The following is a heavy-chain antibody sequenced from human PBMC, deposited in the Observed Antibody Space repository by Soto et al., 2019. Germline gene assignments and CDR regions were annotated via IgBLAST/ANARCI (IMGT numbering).Heavy chain of an antibody. V-gene: IGHV2-5*02. Sequence: QITLKESGPTLVKPTQTLTLTCTFSGFSLSSTRVAVGWIRQPPGKALEWLALIYWDDDKRYSPFLKSRLTITKDTSKNQVDLTMTNMDPVVTATYYCAHSVVAGLGYYFDYWGQGTLVTVSS. CDR1: GFSLSSTRVA. CDR3: AHSVVAGLGYYFDY. D-gene: IGHD6-19*01. CDR2: IYWDDDK. J-gene: IGHJ4*02.